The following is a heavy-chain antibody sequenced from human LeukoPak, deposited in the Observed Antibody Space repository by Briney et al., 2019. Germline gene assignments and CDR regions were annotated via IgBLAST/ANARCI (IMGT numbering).Heavy chain of an antibody. CDR3: ARQAYYDSYMDV. V-gene: IGHV4-39*01. CDR1: GGSISISSYY. CDR2: IYYSGST. J-gene: IGHJ6*03. Sequence: PSETLSLTCSVSGGSISISSYYWGWIRQPPGKGLEWLGNIYYSGSTYYNPSLKSRVTLSVDTSKNQFSLKLSSATAADMAVYYCARQAYYDSYMDVWGKGTTVTVSS. D-gene: IGHD3-3*01.